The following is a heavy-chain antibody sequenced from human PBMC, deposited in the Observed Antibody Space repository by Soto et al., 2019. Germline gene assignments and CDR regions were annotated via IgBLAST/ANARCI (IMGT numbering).Heavy chain of an antibody. Sequence: SETLSLTCTVSGGSISGYYWSWIRQPAGRGLEWIGRIYSNGLTNYNPSLKSRVTLSVDTSRNHFSLHLTSVTAADTAIYYCARNRAAAVWFDPWGQGTLVTVSS. CDR1: GGSISGYY. CDR2: IYSNGLT. CDR3: ARNRAAAVWFDP. V-gene: IGHV4-4*07. D-gene: IGHD6-13*01. J-gene: IGHJ5*02.